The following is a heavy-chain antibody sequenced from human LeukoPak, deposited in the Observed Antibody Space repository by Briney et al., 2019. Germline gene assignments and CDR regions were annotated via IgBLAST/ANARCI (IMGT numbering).Heavy chain of an antibody. J-gene: IGHJ5*02. CDR1: GFTFSSYS. V-gene: IGHV3-48*02. Sequence: PGGSLRLSCAASGFTFSSYSMNWVRQAPGKGLEWVSYISSSSAMIYYADSVKGRFTISRDNAKNSLYLQMSSLRDEDTAVYYCARKNDYDSSGYHNWLDPGAREPWSPSPQ. CDR2: ISSSSAMI. CDR3: ARKNDYDSSGYHNWLDP. D-gene: IGHD3-22*01.